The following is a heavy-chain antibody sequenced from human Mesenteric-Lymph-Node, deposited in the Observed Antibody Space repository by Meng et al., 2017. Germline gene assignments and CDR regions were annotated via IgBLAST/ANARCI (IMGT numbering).Heavy chain of an antibody. Sequence: SETLSLTCTVSGDSVSSDNYYWSWIRQPPGKGLEWIGYVYYSGHTDYNPSLKSRVTISVDTSKNQFSLKLSSVTAADTAVYYCARVIPYSGSYYFDSWGQGTLVTVSS. CDR3: ARVIPYSGSYYFDS. D-gene: IGHD1-26*01. CDR2: VYYSGHT. V-gene: IGHV4-61*01. J-gene: IGHJ4*02. CDR1: GDSVSSDNYY.